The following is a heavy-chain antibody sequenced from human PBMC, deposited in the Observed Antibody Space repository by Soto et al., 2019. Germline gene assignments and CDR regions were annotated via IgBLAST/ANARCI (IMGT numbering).Heavy chain of an antibody. CDR2: MNPKSGNT. V-gene: IGHV1-8*01. Sequence: QVQLVQSGAEVKKPGASVKVSCKASGYTFTSYDINWVRQATGQGLEWMGWMNPKSGNTGYAQKFQGRVTMARNTSISAAYMVLSSLTSEDPAVYYCARELYSNVRFDPWGQGTLVTVSS. CDR1: GYTFTSYD. CDR3: ARELYSNVRFDP. J-gene: IGHJ5*02. D-gene: IGHD6-13*01.